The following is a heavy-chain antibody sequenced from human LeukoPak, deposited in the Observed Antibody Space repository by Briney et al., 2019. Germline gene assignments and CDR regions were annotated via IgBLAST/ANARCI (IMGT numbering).Heavy chain of an antibody. CDR3: ERHDNIVVVLAATGFDY. D-gene: IGHD2-15*01. Sequence: SETLSLTCTVSGGSISSSTHFWGWIRQPPGKGLEWIGSIYYSGNTYYNPSLKSRVNISVDTSKNQFSLKLSSVTAADTAVYYCERHDNIVVVLAATGFDYWGQGTLVTVAS. J-gene: IGHJ4*02. CDR1: GGSISSSTHF. CDR2: IYYSGNT. V-gene: IGHV4-39*01.